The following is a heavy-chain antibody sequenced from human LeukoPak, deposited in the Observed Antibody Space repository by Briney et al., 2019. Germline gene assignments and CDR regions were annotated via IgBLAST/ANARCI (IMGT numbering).Heavy chain of an antibody. J-gene: IGHJ4*02. Sequence: ASVKVSCKASGYTFTSYAMHWVRQAPGQRLEWMGWINAGNGNTKYSQKFQGRVTITRDTSASTAYMELSSLRSEDTAVYYCARARLLWFGELFEYYFDYWGQGTLVTVSS. CDR3: ARARLLWFGELFEYYFDY. V-gene: IGHV1-3*01. D-gene: IGHD3-10*01. CDR1: GYTFTSYA. CDR2: INAGNGNT.